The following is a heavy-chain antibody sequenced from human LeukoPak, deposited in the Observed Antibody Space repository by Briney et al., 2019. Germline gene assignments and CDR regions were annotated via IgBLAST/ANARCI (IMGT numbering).Heavy chain of an antibody. J-gene: IGHJ6*02. CDR3: ARDHGYSSSWYNYYYYGMDV. CDR2: IWYDGSNK. D-gene: IGHD6-13*01. Sequence: PGGSLRLSCAASGFTFSSYGMHWVRQAPGKGLEWVAVIWYDGSNKYYADSVKGRFTISRDNSKNTLYLQMNSLRAEDTAVYYCARDHGYSSSWYNYYYYGMDVWGQGTTVTVSS. CDR1: GFTFSSYG. V-gene: IGHV3-33*01.